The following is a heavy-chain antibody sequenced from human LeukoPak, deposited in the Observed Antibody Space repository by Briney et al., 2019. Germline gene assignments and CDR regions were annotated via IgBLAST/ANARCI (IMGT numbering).Heavy chain of an antibody. CDR2: ISTYTGNA. D-gene: IGHD5-12*01. J-gene: IGHJ4*02. Sequence: ASVKVSCKASGYTFTTYGLSWVRRAPGQGLEWMGWISTYTGNAKYSQKLQDRVTMTTDTSTSTGYMELRGLTSDDTAVYYCAKFPTWRAVATNDYWGQGALVTVSS. CDR3: AKFPTWRAVATNDY. CDR1: GYTFTTYG. V-gene: IGHV1-18*01.